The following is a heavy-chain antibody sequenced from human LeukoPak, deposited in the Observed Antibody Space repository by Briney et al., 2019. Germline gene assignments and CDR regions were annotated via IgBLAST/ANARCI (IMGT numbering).Heavy chain of an antibody. CDR3: AKTVVDSGWNYFDY. Sequence: PGGSLRLSCAASGFTFSTYAMSWARQAPGKGLEWVSGISSSGSGGRAYFADSVKGRFTISRDNSKSTLYLQMSILGAEDTAVYYCAKTVVDSGWNYFDYWGQGTLVTVSS. CDR1: GFTFSTYA. J-gene: IGHJ4*02. D-gene: IGHD3-22*01. CDR2: ISSSGSGGRA. V-gene: IGHV3-23*01.